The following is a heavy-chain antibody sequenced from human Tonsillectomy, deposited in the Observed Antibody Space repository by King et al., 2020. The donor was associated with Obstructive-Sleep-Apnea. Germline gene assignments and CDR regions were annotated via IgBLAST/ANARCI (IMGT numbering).Heavy chain of an antibody. V-gene: IGHV4-59*01. CDR1: GGSISSYY. J-gene: IGHJ5*02. CDR2: IYYSGST. D-gene: IGHD2-2*01. Sequence: LQLQESGPGLVKPSETLSLTCTVSGGSISSYYWSWIRQPPGKGLEWIGYIYYSGSTNYNPSLKSRVTISVDTSKNQFSLKLSSVTAADTAVYYCAGALGYCSSTSCRGWFDPWGQGTLVTVSS. CDR3: AGALGYCSSTSCRGWFDP.